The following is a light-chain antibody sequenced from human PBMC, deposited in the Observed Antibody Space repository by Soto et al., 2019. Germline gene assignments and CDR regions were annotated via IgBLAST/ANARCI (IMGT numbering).Light chain of an antibody. V-gene: IGKV1-39*01. CDR3: QQRYSSSWT. Sequence: DIQMTQSPSSLSASVGDRVTITCRASQSISSYLNWYQQKPGKAPNLLIYAASSWQSGVPSRFSGSGSGTYFTLTISSLQPEDFATYYCQQRYSSSWTFGQGTTVEIK. J-gene: IGKJ1*01. CDR2: AAS. CDR1: QSISSY.